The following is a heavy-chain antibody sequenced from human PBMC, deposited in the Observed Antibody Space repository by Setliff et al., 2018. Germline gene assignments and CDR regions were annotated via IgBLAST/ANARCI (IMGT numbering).Heavy chain of an antibody. J-gene: IGHJ4*02. Sequence: GGSLRLSCAASGFIFSTYWMSWVRQAPGKGLEWVANIKQDGSDKYYVDSVKGRFTISRDNAKNSLYLQMNSLRVDDTAVYYCARPGRSNYWDSFDYWGQGILVTVSS. V-gene: IGHV3-7*01. CDR3: ARPGRSNYWDSFDY. CDR1: GFIFSTYW. CDR2: IKQDGSDK. D-gene: IGHD3-10*01.